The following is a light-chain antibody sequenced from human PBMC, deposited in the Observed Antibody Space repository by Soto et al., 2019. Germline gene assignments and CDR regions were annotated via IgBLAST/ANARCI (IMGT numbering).Light chain of an antibody. CDR3: QQYGSSGT. CDR2: GAS. CDR1: QSINSN. Sequence: TQSPATLSVSPWDIATLSCRASQSINSNLAWYQQQPGQAPRLLIYGASTRATAVPDRFSGSGPGTDFTLTISRLEPEDFAVYYCQQYGSSGTFGQGTKVDIK. V-gene: IGKV3-20*01. J-gene: IGKJ1*01.